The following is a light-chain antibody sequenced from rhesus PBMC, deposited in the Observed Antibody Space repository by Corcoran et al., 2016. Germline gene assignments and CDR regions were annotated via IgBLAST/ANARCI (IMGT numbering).Light chain of an antibody. CDR1: QSIGSS. Sequence: EIVLTQSPAFQSVTLKEKVTITCQASQSIGSSLHWYQQTPDQSPKLLIKYASQSISGVPSRFSGSGSGTDFTLTINSLESEDAATYYCQQSSSFPLTFGGGTKVELK. CDR3: QQSSSFPLT. J-gene: IGKJ4*01. V-gene: IGKV6-55*01. CDR2: YAS.